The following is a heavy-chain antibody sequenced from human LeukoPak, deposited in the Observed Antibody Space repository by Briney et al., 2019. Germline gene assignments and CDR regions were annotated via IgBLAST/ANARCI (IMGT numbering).Heavy chain of an antibody. CDR3: ARVGEGGPWFDP. J-gene: IGHJ5*02. D-gene: IGHD3-10*01. CDR1: GDSFSGYY. CDR2: INHSGSS. Sequence: SETLSLTCAVYGDSFSGYYWSWLRQPPGKGLEWIGEINHSGSSNYNPSLKSRVTISVDTSKNQFSLKLSSVTAADAAVYYCARVGEGGPWFDPWGQGTLVTVSS. V-gene: IGHV4-34*01.